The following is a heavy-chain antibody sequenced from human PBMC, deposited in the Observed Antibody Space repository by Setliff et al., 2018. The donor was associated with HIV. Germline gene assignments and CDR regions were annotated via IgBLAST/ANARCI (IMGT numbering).Heavy chain of an antibody. CDR2: IFYTGST. J-gene: IGHJ5*02. Sequence: SETLSLTCSVSGGSISSSTYYWGWIRQPPGKGLEWIGDIFYTGSTYYNPSLKSRVAISVDTSENQFSLKLNSVTAADTAVYYCARRGRDGVFIMFATGFDPWGQGTMVTVSS. D-gene: IGHD2-8*01. CDR3: ARRGRDGVFIMFATGFDP. CDR1: GGSISSSTYY. V-gene: IGHV4-39*01.